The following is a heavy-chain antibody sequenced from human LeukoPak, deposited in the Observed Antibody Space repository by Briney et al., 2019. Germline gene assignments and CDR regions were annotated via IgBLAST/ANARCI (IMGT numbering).Heavy chain of an antibody. J-gene: IGHJ5*02. V-gene: IGHV5-51*01. D-gene: IGHD5-18*01. CDR3: ARHLRLWQNWFDP. CDR2: IYPGDSDT. Sequence: GESLKISCKGSGYSFTNYWIGWVRQMPGKGPEWMGIIYPGDSDTRYSPSFQGQVTISADKSISTAYLQWSSLKASDTAMYYCARHLRLWQNWFDPWGQGTLVTFST. CDR1: GYSFTNYW.